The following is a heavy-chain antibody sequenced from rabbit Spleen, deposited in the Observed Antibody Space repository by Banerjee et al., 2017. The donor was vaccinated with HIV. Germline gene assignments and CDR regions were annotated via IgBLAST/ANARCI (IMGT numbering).Heavy chain of an antibody. V-gene: IGHV1S40*01. CDR3: ARDLVAVIGWNFNL. J-gene: IGHJ4*01. CDR2: INIVTGKS. CDR1: GFSFSSSDY. D-gene: IGHD1-1*01. Sequence: QSLEESGGDLVKPGASLTLTCTASGFSFSSSDYMCWVRQAPGKGLEWIACINIVTGKSVYARWAKGRFTMSRTSSTTVTLQMTSLTAADTATYFCARDLVAVIGWNFNLWGQGTLVTVS.